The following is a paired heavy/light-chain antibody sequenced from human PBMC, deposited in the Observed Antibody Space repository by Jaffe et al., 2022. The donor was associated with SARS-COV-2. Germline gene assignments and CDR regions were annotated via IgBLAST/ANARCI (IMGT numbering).Heavy chain of an antibody. J-gene: IGHJ4*02. CDR2: LQSKTDGETT. CDR1: GFTFNNAW. V-gene: IGHV3-15*01. CDR3: TTTGLLGRYGSYFDY. D-gene: IGHD1-26*01. Sequence: EVQLVESGGGLVKPGGSLRLSCAVSGFTFNNAWMSWVRQAPGKGLEWVGRLQSKTDGETTDYAAPVKGRFTISRDDSKNTLYLQMNSLKTEDTAVYYCTTTGLLGRYGSYFDYWAQGTLVTVSS.
Light chain of an antibody. CDR2: YDD. CDR3: AAWDDSLNVLV. J-gene: IGLJ2*01. Sequence: QSVLTQPPSVSEAPRQRVTISCSGSSSNIGNNAVNWYQQLPGKAPKLLIYYDDLLPSGVSDRFSGSKSGTSASLAISGLQSEDEADYYCAAWDDSLNVLVFGGGTKLTVL. V-gene: IGLV1-36*01. CDR1: SSNIGNNA.